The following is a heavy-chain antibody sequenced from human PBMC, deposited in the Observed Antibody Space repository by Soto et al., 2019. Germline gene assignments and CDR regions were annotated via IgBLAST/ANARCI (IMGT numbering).Heavy chain of an antibody. CDR3: ASGGNWFDP. CDR2: MYYNGNI. J-gene: IGHJ5*02. V-gene: IGHV4-59*01. D-gene: IGHD3-16*01. Sequence: SETLSLTCNVSGGCISNYYWTWVRQSPEKGLEWIGYMYYNGNINYNPSLKSRVTISIDTSKNLFSLTLKSMPAADTAVYYCASGGNWFDPWGQGVLVAVST. CDR1: GGCISNYY.